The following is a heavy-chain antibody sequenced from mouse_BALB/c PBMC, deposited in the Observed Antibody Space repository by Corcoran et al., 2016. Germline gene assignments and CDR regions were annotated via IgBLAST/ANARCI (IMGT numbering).Heavy chain of an antibody. D-gene: IGHD2-12*01. CDR1: GFNIKDTY. CDR2: IDPANGNT. Sequence: EVQLQQSGAELVKPGASVKLSCTASGFNIKDTYMHWVKQRPEQGLEWLGRIDPANGNTKYDPKFQGKATITADTSSNTAYLQLSSLTSEDTAVYYCARVTTLYAMDYWGQGTSVTVSS. V-gene: IGHV14-3*02. CDR3: ARVTTLYAMDY. J-gene: IGHJ4*01.